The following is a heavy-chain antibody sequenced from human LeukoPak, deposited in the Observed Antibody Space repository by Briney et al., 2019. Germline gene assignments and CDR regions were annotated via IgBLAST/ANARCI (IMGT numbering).Heavy chain of an antibody. CDR1: GYTLTELS. Sequence: ASVKVFCKVSGYTLTELSMHWVRQAPGKGLEWMGGFDPEDGETIYAQKFQGRVTMTEDTSTDTAYMELSSLRSEDTAVYYCATGAHYGSGSNFDYWGQGTLVTVSS. V-gene: IGHV1-24*01. D-gene: IGHD3-10*01. CDR2: FDPEDGET. J-gene: IGHJ4*02. CDR3: ATGAHYGSGSNFDY.